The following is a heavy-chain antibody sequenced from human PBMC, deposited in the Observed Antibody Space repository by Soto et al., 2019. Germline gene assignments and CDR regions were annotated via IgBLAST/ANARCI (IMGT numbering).Heavy chain of an antibody. CDR3: ARGTMGEPFYYYYYMDV. J-gene: IGHJ6*03. Sequence: SLRLSCAASGFTFSSYAMHWVRQAPGKGLEYVSAISSSNGGSTYYANSVKGRFTISRDNSKNTLYLQMGSLRAEDMAVYYCARGTMGEPFYYYYYMDVWGKGTTVTVSS. CDR1: GFTFSSYA. V-gene: IGHV3-64*01. D-gene: IGHD3-3*01. CDR2: ISSSNGGST.